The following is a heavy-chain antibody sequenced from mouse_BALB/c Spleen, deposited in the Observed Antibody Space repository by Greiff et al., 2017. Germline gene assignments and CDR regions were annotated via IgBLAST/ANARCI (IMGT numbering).Heavy chain of an antibody. V-gene: IGHV5-17*02. CDR3: ARRGLGPYAMDY. D-gene: IGHD4-1*01. J-gene: IGHJ4*01. CDR2: ISSGSSTI. CDR1: GFTFSSFG. Sequence: EVHLVESGGGLVQPGGSRKLSCAASGFTFSSFGMHWVRQAPEKGLEWVAYISSGSSTIYYADTVKGRFTISRDNPKNTLFLQMTSLRSEDTAMYYCARRGLGPYAMDYWGQGTSVTVSS.